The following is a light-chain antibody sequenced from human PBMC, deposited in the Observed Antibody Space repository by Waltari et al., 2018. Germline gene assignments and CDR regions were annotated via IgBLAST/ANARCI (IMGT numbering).Light chain of an antibody. CDR3: QQHGTLPAT. CDR1: QSVGSSC. V-gene: IGKV3-20*01. Sequence: EIVLTQSPGTASLSPGERATLSCRASQSVGSSCLAWYQQKPGQAPRLVIYRASMRATGIPDRFSGSGSGTDFSLTISRLEPEDFAVYYCQQHGTLPATFGQGTKVEIK. CDR2: RAS. J-gene: IGKJ1*01.